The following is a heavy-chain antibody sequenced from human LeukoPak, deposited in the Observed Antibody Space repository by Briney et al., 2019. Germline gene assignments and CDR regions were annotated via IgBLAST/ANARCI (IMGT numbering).Heavy chain of an antibody. CDR2: INPNSGGT. CDR1: GYTFTGYY. J-gene: IGHJ4*02. V-gene: IGHV1-2*02. Sequence: ASVKVSCKASGYTFTGYYMHWVRQAPGQGLEWMGWINPNSGGTNYAQKLQGRVTMTTDTSTSTAYMELRSLRSDDTAVYYCARDQGLGWEPVDYWGQGTLVTVSS. CDR3: ARDQGLGWEPVDY. D-gene: IGHD1-26*01.